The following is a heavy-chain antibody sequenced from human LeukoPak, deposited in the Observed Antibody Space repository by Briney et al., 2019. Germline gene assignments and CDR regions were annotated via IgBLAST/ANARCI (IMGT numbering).Heavy chain of an antibody. V-gene: IGHV1-2*02. CDR2: IGPNSGGT. CDR3: ARANTIMTTVVTSFDS. J-gene: IGHJ4*02. D-gene: IGHD4-23*01. Sequence: ASVKVSCKASGYTFTDYHIHWVRQAPGQGVEWMGWIGPNSGGTDYAQKFQGRVTMTRDTSISTAYLVLSRLASDDTAVYYCARANTIMTTVVTSFDSWGQGTLVTVSS. CDR1: GYTFTDYH.